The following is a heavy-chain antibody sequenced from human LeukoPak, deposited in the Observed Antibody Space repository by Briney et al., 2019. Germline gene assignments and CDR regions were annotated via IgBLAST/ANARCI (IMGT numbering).Heavy chain of an antibody. V-gene: IGHV4-59*01. CDR2: IYYSGTT. CDR3: ARAKRGVGSTYFDY. CDR1: GGSISSYY. J-gene: IGHJ4*02. D-gene: IGHD1-26*01. Sequence: SETLSLTCTVSGGSISSYYWSWIRQPPGKGLEWIGYIYYSGTTNYNPSLRSRVTMSLDTSRNQFSLKLSSVTAADTAVYCCARAKRGVGSTYFDYWGQGTLVTVSS.